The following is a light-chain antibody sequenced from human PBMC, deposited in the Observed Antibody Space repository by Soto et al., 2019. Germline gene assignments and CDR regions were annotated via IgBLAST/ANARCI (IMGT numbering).Light chain of an antibody. V-gene: IGLV1-44*01. Sequence: QSVLTQPPSASGTPGQRVTISCSGRSSNIGSHTVNWYQQLPGSAPKLLIYRNTYRPSGVPDRFSGSRSATSASLTITGLQAEDEADYYCQSYDRSLSGSFFGTGTKVTVL. CDR2: RNT. CDR1: SSNIGSHT. J-gene: IGLJ1*01. CDR3: QSYDRSLSGSF.